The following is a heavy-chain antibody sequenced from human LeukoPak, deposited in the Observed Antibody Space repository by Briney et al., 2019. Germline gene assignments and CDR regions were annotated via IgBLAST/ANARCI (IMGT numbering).Heavy chain of an antibody. CDR1: GGSISSSSYY. V-gene: IGHV4-39*01. CDR2: IYYSGST. Sequence: SETLSLTCLVSGGSISSSSYYWDWIRQPPGKRLEWIGSIYYSGSTYYTPSLKSRVTISVDTSKNQFSLKLNSVTAADTAVYHCARRLLTGEALDYWGQGTLVTVSS. CDR3: ARRLLTGEALDY. J-gene: IGHJ4*02. D-gene: IGHD3-9*01.